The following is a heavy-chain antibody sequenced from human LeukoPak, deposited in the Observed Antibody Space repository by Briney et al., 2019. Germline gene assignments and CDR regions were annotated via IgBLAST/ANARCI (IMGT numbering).Heavy chain of an antibody. CDR2: IYYSGST. V-gene: IGHV4-39*01. J-gene: IGHJ3*02. CDR3: ARHDYGDYVGFDI. Sequence: SETLSLTCTVSGGSISSSSYYWGWIRQPPGKGLEWIGSIYYSGSTYYNPSLRSRVTISVDTSKNHFSLKLSSVTAADTAVYYCARHDYGDYVGFDIWGQGTMVTVSS. D-gene: IGHD4-17*01. CDR1: GGSISSSSYY.